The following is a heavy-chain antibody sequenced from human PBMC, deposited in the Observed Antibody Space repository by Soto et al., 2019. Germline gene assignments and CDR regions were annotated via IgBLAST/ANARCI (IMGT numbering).Heavy chain of an antibody. D-gene: IGHD3-22*01. CDR2: IYYSGST. Sequence: PSETLSLTCTVSGGSISSSSYYWGWIRQPPGKGLEWIGSIYYSGSTYYNPSLKSRVTISVDTSKNQFSLKLSSVTAADTAVYYCARHELTAYYYDSSGYYYDYWGQGTLVTVSS. J-gene: IGHJ4*02. CDR1: GGSISSSSYY. V-gene: IGHV4-39*01. CDR3: ARHELTAYYYDSSGYYYDY.